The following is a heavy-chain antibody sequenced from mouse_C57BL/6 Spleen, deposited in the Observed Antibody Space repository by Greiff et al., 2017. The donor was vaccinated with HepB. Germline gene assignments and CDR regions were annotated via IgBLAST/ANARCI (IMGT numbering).Heavy chain of an antibody. J-gene: IGHJ1*03. CDR2: INPYNGGT. CDR1: GYTFTDYY. CDR3: ASGDFYYGENFDV. Sequence: EVQLQQSGPVLVKPGASVKMSCKASGYTFTDYYMNWVKQSHGKSLEWIGVINPYNGGTSYNQKFKGKATLTVDKSSSTAYMELNSLTSEDSAVYYCASGDFYYGENFDVWGTGTTVTVSS. V-gene: IGHV1-19*01. D-gene: IGHD1-1*01.